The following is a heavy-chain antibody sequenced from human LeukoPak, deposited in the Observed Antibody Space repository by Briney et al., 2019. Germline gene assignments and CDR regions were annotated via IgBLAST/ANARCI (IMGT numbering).Heavy chain of an antibody. D-gene: IGHD4-17*01. J-gene: IGHJ5*02. CDR1: GFTFRSFA. Sequence: GGSLRLSCAASGFTFRSFAMTWVRQAPGKGLEWVASITGNHGPTYNTDSVKDRFTISRDNSQNTLYLQMDSLRAEDTAVYYCTKDPNGDYVGAFDPWGQGTLVTVSS. CDR3: TKDPNGDYVGAFDP. V-gene: IGHV3-23*01. CDR2: ITGNHGPT.